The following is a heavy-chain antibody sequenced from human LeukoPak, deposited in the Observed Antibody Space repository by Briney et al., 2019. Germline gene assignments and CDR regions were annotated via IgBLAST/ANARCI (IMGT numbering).Heavy chain of an antibody. J-gene: IGHJ4*02. CDR2: IYYSGST. CDR1: GGSISSSSYY. V-gene: IGHV4-39*01. D-gene: IGHD3-22*01. CDR3: VRGYYDSSGYYMVY. Sequence: SETLSLTCPVSGGSISSSSYYWGWIRQPPGKGLEWIGSIYYSGSTYYNPSLKSRVTISVDTSKNQFSLKLSSVTAADTAVYYCVRGYYDSSGYYMVYWGQGTLVTVSS.